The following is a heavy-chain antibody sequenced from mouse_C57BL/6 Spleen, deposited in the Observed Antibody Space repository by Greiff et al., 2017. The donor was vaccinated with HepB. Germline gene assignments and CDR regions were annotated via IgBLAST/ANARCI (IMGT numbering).Heavy chain of an antibody. V-gene: IGHV1-15*01. Sequence: QVQLKQSGAELVRPGASVTLSCKASGYTFTDYEMHWVKQTPVHGLEWIGAIDPETGGTAYNQKFKGKAILTADKSSSTAYMELRSLTSEDSAVYYCTRKGIGSSFYFVYWGQGTTLTVSS. CDR1: GYTFTDYE. J-gene: IGHJ2*01. CDR2: IDPETGGT. CDR3: TRKGIGSSFYFVY. D-gene: IGHD1-1*01.